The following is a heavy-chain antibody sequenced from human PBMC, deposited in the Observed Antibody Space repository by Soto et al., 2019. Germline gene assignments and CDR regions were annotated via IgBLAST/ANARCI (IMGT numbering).Heavy chain of an antibody. CDR2: ISSSSSYI. Sequence: GGSLRLSCAASGFTFSSYSMNWVRQAPGKGLEWVSSISSSSSYIYYADSVKGRFTISRDNAKNSLYLQMTSLRAEDTAVYYRAPESTGSGSYYRPFDYCGQRSLVPVSS. CDR1: GFTFSSYS. CDR3: APESTGSGSYYRPFDY. D-gene: IGHD3-10*01. V-gene: IGHV3-21*01. J-gene: IGHJ4*02.